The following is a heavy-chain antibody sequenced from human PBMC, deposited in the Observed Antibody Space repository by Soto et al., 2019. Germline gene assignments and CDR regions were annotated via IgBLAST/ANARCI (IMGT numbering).Heavy chain of an antibody. Sequence: SLRLSCAASGFSFSAYGIHWVRQAPGKGLEWVALISYDASAEFYADSVKGRFIISRDNSKNTVYLQINSLRAEDTAVYYCAKDERREIQLTYLTYGMDVWGQGTTVTVSS. J-gene: IGHJ6*02. V-gene: IGHV3-30*18. CDR3: AKDERREIQLTYLTYGMDV. CDR2: ISYDASAE. CDR1: GFSFSAYG.